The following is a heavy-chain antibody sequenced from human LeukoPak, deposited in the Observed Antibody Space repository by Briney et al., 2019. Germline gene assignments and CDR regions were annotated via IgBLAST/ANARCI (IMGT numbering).Heavy chain of an antibody. D-gene: IGHD5/OR15-5a*01. Sequence: GGSLRLSCAASGFIFSDYYMSWIRQAPGKGLEWISYISSSSSYTNYVDSVKGRFTISRDNAKNSLYLQMNSLRAEDTAVYYCARAVSVSSYYFDCWGQGTLVTVSS. CDR1: GFIFSDYY. CDR2: ISSSSSYT. J-gene: IGHJ4*02. CDR3: ARAVSVSSYYFDC. V-gene: IGHV3-11*05.